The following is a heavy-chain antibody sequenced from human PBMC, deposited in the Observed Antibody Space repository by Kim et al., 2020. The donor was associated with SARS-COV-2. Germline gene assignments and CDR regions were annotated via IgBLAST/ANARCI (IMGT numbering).Heavy chain of an antibody. D-gene: IGHD3-16*01. CDR3: ARFVSGSYVFFPH. CDR1: GGSINSYY. CDR2: IYYSGST. J-gene: IGHJ1*01. Sequence: SETLSLTCTVSGGSINSYYWTWIRQPPGKGLEWIGDIYYSGSTNYNPSLKSRVTMSVDTAKNQFSLNLTSVTAADTAVYYCARFVSGSYVFFPHWGQGTL. V-gene: IGHV4-59*13.